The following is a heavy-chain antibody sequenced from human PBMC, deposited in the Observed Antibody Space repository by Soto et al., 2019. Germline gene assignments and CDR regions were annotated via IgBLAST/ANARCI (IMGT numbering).Heavy chain of an antibody. D-gene: IGHD6-25*01. J-gene: IGHJ4*02. CDR3: AQFSVETGSYSGWPWSFHY. CDR1: GFTFSNYA. V-gene: IGHV3-23*01. CDR2: ISGSGGTT. Sequence: EVQLLESGGGLVQPGRSLRLSCAASGFTFSNYAMSWVRQAPGQGLDWVSAISGSGGTTYYADSVKGRFTISRDNSKNTLFLQMNSLRAEDAAVYYCAQFSVETGSYSGWPWSFHYWAQGTLVTVSS.